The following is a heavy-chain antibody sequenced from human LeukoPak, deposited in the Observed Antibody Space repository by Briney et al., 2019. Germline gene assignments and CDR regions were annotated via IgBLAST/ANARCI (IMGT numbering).Heavy chain of an antibody. CDR2: MTSSTI. V-gene: IGHV3-69-1*02. J-gene: IGHJ4*02. Sequence: GGSLRLSCAASGFTFSSYSMNWVRQAPGKGLEWVATMTSSTIYYADSVKGRFTISRDNAKNSLFLQMNSLRAEDTAVYYCARATPGWWELQRWGQGTLVTVSS. CDR1: GFTFSSYS. CDR3: ARATPGWWELQR. D-gene: IGHD1-26*01.